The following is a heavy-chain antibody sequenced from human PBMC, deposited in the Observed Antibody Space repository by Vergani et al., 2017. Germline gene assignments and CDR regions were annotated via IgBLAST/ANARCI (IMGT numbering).Heavy chain of an antibody. V-gene: IGHV4-31*03. CDR3: ASHGNYYDGSGYYYVGWFDP. CDR2: IYYSGST. CDR1: GGSISRGCYY. D-gene: IGHD3-22*01. Sequence: QVQLQESGPGLVKPSQTLSLTCTVSGGSISRGCYYWSWIRQHPGKGLEWIGYIYYSGSTYYNPSLKSRVTISVDTSKNQFSLKLSSVTAADTAVYYCASHGNYYDGSGYYYVGWFDPWGQGALVTVSS. J-gene: IGHJ5*02.